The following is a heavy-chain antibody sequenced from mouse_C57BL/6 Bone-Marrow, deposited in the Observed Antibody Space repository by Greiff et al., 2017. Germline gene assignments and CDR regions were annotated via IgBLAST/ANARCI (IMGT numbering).Heavy chain of an antibody. D-gene: IGHD1-1*01. J-gene: IGHJ2*01. Sequence: EVKLQESGAELVRPGASVKLSCTASGFNIKDDYMHWVKQRPEQGLEWIGWIDPENGDTEYASKFQGKATITADTSSNTAYLQLSSLTSEDTAVYYCTTFYYYGSSPYFDYWGQGTTLTVSS. V-gene: IGHV14-4*01. CDR3: TTFYYYGSSPYFDY. CDR1: GFNIKDDY. CDR2: IDPENGDT.